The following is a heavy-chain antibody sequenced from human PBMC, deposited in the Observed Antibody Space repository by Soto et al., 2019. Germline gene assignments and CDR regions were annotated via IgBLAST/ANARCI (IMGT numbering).Heavy chain of an antibody. CDR2: INHSGST. CDR3: AREFTRGVYDFWSYHDAFDI. J-gene: IGHJ3*02. D-gene: IGHD3-3*01. V-gene: IGHV4-34*01. Sequence: QVQLQQWGAGLLKPSETLSLTCAVYGGSFSGYYWSWIRQPPGKGLEWIGEINHSGSTNYNPSLKRRVTLSVDTSKNQFSLKLSSVTAADTAVYYCAREFTRGVYDFWSYHDAFDIWGQGTMVTVSS. CDR1: GGSFSGYY.